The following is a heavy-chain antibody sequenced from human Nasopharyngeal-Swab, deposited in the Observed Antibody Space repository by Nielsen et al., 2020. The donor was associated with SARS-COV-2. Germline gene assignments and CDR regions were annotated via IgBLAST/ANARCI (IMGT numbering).Heavy chain of an antibody. CDR2: ISWDGINT. CDR1: GFAFDDYG. D-gene: IGHD3-9*01. Sequence: EGSLRLSCVASGFAFDDYGLHWVRQVPGKGLEWVSLISWDGINTYYADSVKGRFTISRDNSRNSLFLQMNSLKTEDTALYYCTKGVHYMSYFHTPPSAHWGQGTPVTVSS. CDR3: TKGVHYMSYFHTPPSAH. V-gene: IGHV3-43*01. J-gene: IGHJ4*02.